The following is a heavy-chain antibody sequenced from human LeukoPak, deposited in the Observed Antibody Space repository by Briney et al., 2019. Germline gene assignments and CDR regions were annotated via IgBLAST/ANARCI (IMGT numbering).Heavy chain of an antibody. CDR2: ISGDGGST. CDR3: AKDLNENPLWEWLSGT. J-gene: IGHJ5*02. D-gene: IGHD3-3*01. V-gene: IGHV3-43*02. CDR1: GFTFDDYA. Sequence: PGGSLRLSCAASGFTFDDYAMHWVRQAPGKGLEWVSLISGDGGSTYYADSVKGRFTISRDNSKNSLYPQMNSLRTEDTALYYCAKDLNENPLWEWLSGTWGQGTLVTASS.